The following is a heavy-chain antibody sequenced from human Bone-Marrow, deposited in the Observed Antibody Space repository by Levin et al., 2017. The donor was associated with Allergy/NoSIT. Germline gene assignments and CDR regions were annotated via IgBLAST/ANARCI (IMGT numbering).Heavy chain of an antibody. D-gene: IGHD1-26*01. J-gene: IGHJ4*02. Sequence: GESLKISCAASGFTFSSYGMHWVRQAPGKGLEWVAVIWYDGSNKYYADSVKGRFTISRDNSKNTLYLQMNSLRAEDTAVYYCARGRDIGYSGSGPFDYWGQGTLVTVSS. CDR2: IWYDGSNK. CDR3: ARGRDIGYSGSGPFDY. CDR1: GFTFSSYG. V-gene: IGHV3-33*01.